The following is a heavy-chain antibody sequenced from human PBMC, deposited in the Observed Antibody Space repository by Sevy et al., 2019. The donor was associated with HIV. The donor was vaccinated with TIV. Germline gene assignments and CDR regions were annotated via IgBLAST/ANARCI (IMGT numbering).Heavy chain of an antibody. D-gene: IGHD6-13*01. CDR1: GFTFSSYW. CDR2: INQGGNQK. CDR3: ARGPSGAAAGRFDS. Sequence: GGSLRLSCAASGFTFSSYWINWVRQAPGEGLEWVANINQGGNQKHYMDSVKGRFTISRDNAENAVYLQMNSLRVEDTAVYYCARGPSGAAAGRFDSWGQGTLVTDSS. V-gene: IGHV3-7*01. J-gene: IGHJ4*02.